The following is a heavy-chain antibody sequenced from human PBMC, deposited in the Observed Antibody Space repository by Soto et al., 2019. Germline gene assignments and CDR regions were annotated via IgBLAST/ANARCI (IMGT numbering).Heavy chain of an antibody. D-gene: IGHD1-26*01. Sequence: EPLSLTCAVYGGSFSGYYWGWIRQPPGKGLEWIGSIYYSGSTYYNPSLKSRVTISVDTSKTQFSLKLSSVTAADTAVYYCARQPQSGSYYGYYYYGMDVWGQATTVTVSS. CDR2: IYYSGST. CDR3: ARQPQSGSYYGYYYYGMDV. V-gene: IGHV4-39*01. CDR1: GGSFSGYY. J-gene: IGHJ6*02.